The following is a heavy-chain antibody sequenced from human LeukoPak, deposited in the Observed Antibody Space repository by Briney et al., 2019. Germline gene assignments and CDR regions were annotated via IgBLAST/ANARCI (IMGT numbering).Heavy chain of an antibody. V-gene: IGHV4-34*01. Sequence: SETLSLTCAVYGGSFSGYYWSWIRQPPGKGLEWIGEINHSGSTNYNPSLKSRVTISVDTSKNQFSLKLSSVTAADTAVYYCARGGIAVATKIWVYWGQGTLVTVSS. J-gene: IGHJ4*02. CDR1: GGSFSGYY. CDR3: ARGGIAVATKIWVY. D-gene: IGHD6-19*01. CDR2: INHSGST.